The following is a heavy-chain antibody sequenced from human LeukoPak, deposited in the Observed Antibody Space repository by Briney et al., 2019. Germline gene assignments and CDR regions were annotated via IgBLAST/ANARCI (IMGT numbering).Heavy chain of an antibody. D-gene: IGHD2-2*01. V-gene: IGHV3-7*01. CDR2: IKQDGGEQ. CDR3: ARVPPSSSLGYYGMDV. CDR1: GFTFSSYW. Sequence: GGFLRLSCAASGFTFSSYWMSWVRQAPGKGLEWVANIKQDGGEQYYMDSVKGRFTISRDNGKNSAYLQMNSLRAEDTAVYYCARVPPSSSLGYYGMDVWGQGTTVTVSS. J-gene: IGHJ6*02.